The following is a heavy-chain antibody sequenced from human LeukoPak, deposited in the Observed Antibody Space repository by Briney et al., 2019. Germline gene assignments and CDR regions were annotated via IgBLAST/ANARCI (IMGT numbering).Heavy chain of an antibody. CDR3: AKDVRVSGFPIGAFDI. CDR1: GGSISKYY. Sequence: SETLSLTCTVSGGSISKYYWTGIRQPRGKGREGIAYIYYSGSPNYNPSLKSRVTTSVATSKNQFSLHLNSVTAADTAVYYCAKDVRVSGFPIGAFDIWGQGTMVTVSS. V-gene: IGHV4-59*01. J-gene: IGHJ3*02. D-gene: IGHD5-12*01. CDR2: IYYSGSP.